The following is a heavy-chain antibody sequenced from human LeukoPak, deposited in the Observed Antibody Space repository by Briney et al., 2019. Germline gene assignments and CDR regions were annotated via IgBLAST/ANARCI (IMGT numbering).Heavy chain of an antibody. CDR2: IWYDGSNK. D-gene: IGHD3-22*01. CDR3: ARDLTYYYDSSGYYYYYGMDV. V-gene: IGHV3-33*08. Sequence: PGGSLRLSCAASGFTFSSYGMHWVRQAPGKGLEWVAVIWYDGSNKYYADSVKGRFTISRDNSKNTLYLQMNSLRAEDTAVYYCARDLTYYYDSSGYYYYYGMDVWGQGTTVTVSS. J-gene: IGHJ6*02. CDR1: GFTFSSYG.